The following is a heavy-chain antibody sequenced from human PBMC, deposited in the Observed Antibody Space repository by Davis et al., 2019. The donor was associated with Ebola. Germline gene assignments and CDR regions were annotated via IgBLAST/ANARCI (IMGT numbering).Heavy chain of an antibody. Sequence: SETLSLTCAVYGGSLSGYYWSWIRQPPGKGLEWIGEINHSGSTNYNPSLKSRVTISVDTSKNQFSLKLSSVTAADTAVYYCVRLGHDYGDYAAYYYYYGMDVWGQGTTVTVSS. CDR2: INHSGST. D-gene: IGHD4-17*01. V-gene: IGHV4-34*01. CDR3: VRLGHDYGDYAAYYYYYGMDV. CDR1: GGSLSGYY. J-gene: IGHJ6*02.